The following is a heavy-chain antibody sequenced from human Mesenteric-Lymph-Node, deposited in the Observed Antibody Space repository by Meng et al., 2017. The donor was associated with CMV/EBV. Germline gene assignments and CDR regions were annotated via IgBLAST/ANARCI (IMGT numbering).Heavy chain of an antibody. J-gene: IGHJ4*02. V-gene: IGHV4-59*12. CDR2: IYYSGST. D-gene: IGHD1-26*01. CDR1: GGSISDYY. CDR3: AREGGGYDY. Sequence: SETLSLTCTVSGGSISDYYWSWIRQPPGKGLEWIGNIYYSGSTNYNPSLKSRVTISVDTSKNQFSLKLTSLTAADTAIYYCAREGGGYDYWGQGTLVTVSS.